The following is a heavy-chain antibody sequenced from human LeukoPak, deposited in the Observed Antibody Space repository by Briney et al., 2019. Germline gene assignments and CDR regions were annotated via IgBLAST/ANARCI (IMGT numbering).Heavy chain of an antibody. CDR3: TKWSGYGDS. CDR2: IRASGDAT. CDR1: GFTFSAHS. J-gene: IGHJ4*02. V-gene: IGHV3-23*01. Sequence: GGSLRLSCAASGFTFSAHSMTWVRQAPGKGLEWVSGIRASGDATFYADSVKGRFTISRDNSKNTVDLQMNSLRAEDTAVYYCTKWSGYGDSWGQGTLVTVSS. D-gene: IGHD5-12*01.